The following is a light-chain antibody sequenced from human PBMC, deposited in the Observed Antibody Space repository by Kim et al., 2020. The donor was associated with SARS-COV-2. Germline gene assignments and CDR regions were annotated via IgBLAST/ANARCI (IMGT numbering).Light chain of an antibody. J-gene: IGKJ1*01. V-gene: IGKV3-20*01. Sequence: EIVLTQSPGTLSLSPGEGATLSCRASQTINNNYLAWYQQKPGQAPRLLMYGASSRATGIPDRFSGSGSGTDFTLTISRLEPEDFAMYYCQQYGSSPRTFGQGTKVDI. CDR3: QQYGSSPRT. CDR1: QTINNNY. CDR2: GAS.